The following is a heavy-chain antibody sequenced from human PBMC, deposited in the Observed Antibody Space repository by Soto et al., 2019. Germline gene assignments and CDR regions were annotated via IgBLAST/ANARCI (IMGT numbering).Heavy chain of an antibody. CDR2: IYHSGST. V-gene: IGHV4-30-2*01. CDR1: GGSISSGGYS. J-gene: IGHJ3*02. D-gene: IGHD6-13*01. CDR3: ARALAAAGYAFDI. Sequence: TLSLTCAVSGGSISSGGYSWSWVRQPPGKGLEWIGYIYHSGSTYYNPSLKSRVTISVDRSKNQFSLKLSSVTAADTAVYYCARALAAAGYAFDIWGQGTMVTVSS.